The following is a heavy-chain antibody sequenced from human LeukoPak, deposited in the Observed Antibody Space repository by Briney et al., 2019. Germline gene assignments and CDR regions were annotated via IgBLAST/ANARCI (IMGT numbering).Heavy chain of an antibody. CDR1: GAFINGYY. V-gene: IGHV4-59*01. D-gene: IGHD5-24*01. J-gene: IGHJ4*02. CDR2: VHYSLSS. Sequence: SETLSLTCTVSGAFINGYYWSWIRQPPGKGLEWIGNVHYSLSSNYSPSLESRVTISMDTSQRQFSLKLTSVTAADTAVYYCACYKIVERNFDFWGQGMLVTVSS. CDR3: ACYKIVERNFDF.